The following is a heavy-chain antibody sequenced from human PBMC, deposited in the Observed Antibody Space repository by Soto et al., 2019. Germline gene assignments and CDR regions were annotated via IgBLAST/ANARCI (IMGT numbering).Heavy chain of an antibody. CDR3: ARHQQLVLYDAFDI. CDR2: LYNSGST. J-gene: IGHJ3*02. CDR1: GGSSSGYY. V-gene: IGHV4-59*08. Sequence: QVQLQESGPGLVKPSETLSLTCTVSGGSSSGYYWSWIRQPPGKGLEWIGYLYNSGSTKYNPSLKSRVTLSVDTSKKQFSLKLSAVTAADTAVYYCARHQQLVLYDAFDIWGQGTMVTVSS. D-gene: IGHD6-6*01.